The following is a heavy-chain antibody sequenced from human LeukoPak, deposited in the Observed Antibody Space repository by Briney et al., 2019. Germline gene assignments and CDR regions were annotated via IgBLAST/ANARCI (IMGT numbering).Heavy chain of an antibody. CDR3: AKGSYYDSSGSFYFDY. J-gene: IGHJ4*02. D-gene: IGHD3-22*01. Sequence: GASVKVSCKASGYTFTNYGICWVRQAPGQGPEWMGCISANNGNTNYAQKLQGRVTMTTDTSTSTAYMELRSLRSDDTAVYYCAKGSYYDSSGSFYFDYWGQGTLVTVSS. CDR2: ISANNGNT. CDR1: GYTFTNYG. V-gene: IGHV1-18*01.